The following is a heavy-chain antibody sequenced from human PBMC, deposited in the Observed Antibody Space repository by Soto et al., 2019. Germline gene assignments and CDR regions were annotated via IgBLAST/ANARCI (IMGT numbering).Heavy chain of an antibody. V-gene: IGHV3-23*01. CDR2: ISGSGGST. CDR3: AKDLPTSTHYYYYYGMDV. J-gene: IGHJ6*02. CDR1: GFTFSIYA. D-gene: IGHD2-2*01. Sequence: GGSLRLSCAASGFTFSIYAMIWVRQAPGKGLEWVSAISGSGGSTYYADSVKGRFTISRDNSKNTLYLQMNSLRAEDTAVYYCAKDLPTSTHYYYYYGMDVWGQGTTVTVSS.